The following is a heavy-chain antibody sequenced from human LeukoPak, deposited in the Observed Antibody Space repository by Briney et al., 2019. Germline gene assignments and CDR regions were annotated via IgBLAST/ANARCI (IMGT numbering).Heavy chain of an antibody. V-gene: IGHV1-2*02. J-gene: IGHJ4*02. CDR1: GYTFTGYY. D-gene: IGHD6-19*01. CDR2: INPNSGAWITPNSGGT. Sequence: ASVKVSCKASGYTFTGYYMHWVRQAPGQGLEWMEWINPNSGAWITPNSGGTKYAQKFQGRVTMTRDTSISTAYMELRRLRYDDTAVYYCARGVPVAGRGEGVDYWGQGTLVTVSS. CDR3: ARGVPVAGRGEGVDY.